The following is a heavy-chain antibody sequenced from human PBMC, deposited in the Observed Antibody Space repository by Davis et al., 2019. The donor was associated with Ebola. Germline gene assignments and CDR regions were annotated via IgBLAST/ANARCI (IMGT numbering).Heavy chain of an antibody. V-gene: IGHV4-34*01. CDR2: INHSGST. Sequence: SETLSLTCAVSGGSFSGYYWSWIRQPPGKGLEWIGEINHSGSTNYNPSLKSRVTISVDTSKNQLSLKLSSVTAADTAVYYCARRVGWDPNPWGQGTLVTVSS. J-gene: IGHJ5*02. CDR3: ARRVGWDPNP. CDR1: GGSFSGYY. D-gene: IGHD6-19*01.